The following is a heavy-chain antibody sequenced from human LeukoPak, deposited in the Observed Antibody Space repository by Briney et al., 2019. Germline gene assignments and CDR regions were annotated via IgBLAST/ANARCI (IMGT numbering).Heavy chain of an antibody. CDR3: ARTSPGGSYSIDY. J-gene: IGHJ4*02. V-gene: IGHV4-59*01. D-gene: IGHD1-26*01. CDR1: GGSISSYY. CDR2: IYYSGST. Sequence: PSETLSLTCTVSGGSISSYYWSWIRQPPGKGLEWIGYIYYSGSTNYNPSLKSRVTISVDTSKNQFSLKLSSVTAADTAVYYCARTSPGGSYSIDYWGQGTLVTVSS.